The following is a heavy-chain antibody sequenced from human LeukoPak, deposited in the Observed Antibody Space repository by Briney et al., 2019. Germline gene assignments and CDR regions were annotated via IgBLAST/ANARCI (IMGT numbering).Heavy chain of an antibody. Sequence: GESLRISCKGSGYSFTSYSISWVRQTPGKGLEWMGTIDPSDSYTNYSPSFQGHVTISADKSISTAYLQWSSLRASDTAMFYCARHVGVVVATGFDPWGQGTLVTVSS. CDR2: IDPSDSYT. J-gene: IGHJ5*02. V-gene: IGHV5-10-1*01. CDR3: ARHVGVVVATGFDP. CDR1: GYSFTSYS. D-gene: IGHD2-15*01.